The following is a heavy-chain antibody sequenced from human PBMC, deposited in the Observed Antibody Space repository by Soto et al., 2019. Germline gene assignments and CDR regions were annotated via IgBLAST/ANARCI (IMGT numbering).Heavy chain of an antibody. CDR3: AKDLTSDYGMDV. D-gene: IGHD7-27*01. J-gene: IGHJ6*02. CDR1: GFTVSSNY. Sequence: PGGSLRLSCAASGFTVSSNYMSWVRQAPGKGLEWVSVIYSGGSTYYADSVKGRFTISRDASKNTLYLQMNSLRAEDTAVYYCAKDLTSDYGMDVWGQGTTVTVSS. V-gene: IGHV3-66*01. CDR2: IYSGGST.